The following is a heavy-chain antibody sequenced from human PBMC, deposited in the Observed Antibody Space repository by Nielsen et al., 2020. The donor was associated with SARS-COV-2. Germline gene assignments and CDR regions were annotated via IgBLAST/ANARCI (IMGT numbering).Heavy chain of an antibody. J-gene: IGHJ6*02. Sequence: GGSLRLSCEASGITYINYGMSWVRQAPGKGLEWVSTIGVSGGGTYYADSLKGRFTISRDNSKNTLYLQMNSLGADDTAIYYCTRRVAGGTMDVWGQGTTVTVSS. CDR2: IGVSGGGT. CDR3: TRRVAGGTMDV. V-gene: IGHV3-23*01. CDR1: GITYINYG. D-gene: IGHD6-19*01.